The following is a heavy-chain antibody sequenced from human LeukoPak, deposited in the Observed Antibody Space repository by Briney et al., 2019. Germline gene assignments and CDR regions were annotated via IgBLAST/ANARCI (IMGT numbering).Heavy chain of an antibody. CDR2: ISAGGGTT. J-gene: IGHJ4*02. CDR3: AKREIAVAGSPFDY. V-gene: IGHV3-23*01. Sequence: GGSLRLSCAASEFTFSSYAMTWVRQAPGKGLEWVSGISAGGGTTYYADSVKGRFTISRDNSKNTLYLQMNSLRAEDTAVYYCAKREIAVAGSPFDYWGQGTLVTVSS. CDR1: EFTFSSYA. D-gene: IGHD6-19*01.